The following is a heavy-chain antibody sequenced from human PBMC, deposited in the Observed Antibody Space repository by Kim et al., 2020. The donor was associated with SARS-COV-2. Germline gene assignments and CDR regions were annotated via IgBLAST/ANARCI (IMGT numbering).Heavy chain of an antibody. D-gene: IGHD3-10*01. Sequence: GGSLRLSCAASGFTFSTYNMNWVRQAPGKGLEWVSSISSSSSYIYYADSVKGRFTIYRDNAKNSLYLQMNSLRAEDTAAYYCARAPEYGSGSYIYYYGMDVWGQGTTVTVSS. CDR1: GFTFSTYN. CDR3: ARAPEYGSGSYIYYYGMDV. CDR2: ISSSSSYI. J-gene: IGHJ6*02. V-gene: IGHV3-21*01.